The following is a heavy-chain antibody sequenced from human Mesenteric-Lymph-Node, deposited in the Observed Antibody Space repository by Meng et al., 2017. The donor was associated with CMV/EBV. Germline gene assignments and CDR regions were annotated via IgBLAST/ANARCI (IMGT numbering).Heavy chain of an antibody. V-gene: IGHV3-48*03. CDR2: ISSSSSTI. D-gene: IGHD6-13*01. CDR1: GFTFSSYE. J-gene: IGHJ4*02. Sequence: GGSLRLSCAASGFTFSSYEMNWVRQAPGKGLEWVSYISSSSSTIYYADSVKGRFTISRDNAKNSLYLQMNSLRAEDTAVYYCARAGSSWYGSYWGQGTLVTVSS. CDR3: ARAGSSWYGSY.